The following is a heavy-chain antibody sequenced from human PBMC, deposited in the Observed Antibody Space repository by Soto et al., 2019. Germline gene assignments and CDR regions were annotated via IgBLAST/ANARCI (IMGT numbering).Heavy chain of an antibody. V-gene: IGHV3-23*01. CDR3: ANEMSVEYSGTYAF. D-gene: IGHD1-26*01. CDR2: IGGSGANT. J-gene: IGHJ4*02. Sequence: EVQLLESGGGLVQPGGSLRLSCAASGFSFSSYAMNWVRQAPGRGLEWVSAIGGSGANTYYPDSVKGRFTVSRDNSNNTLFLQRNCLRAEDTAIYYCANEMSVEYSGTYAFWGQGTLVTVSS. CDR1: GFSFSSYA.